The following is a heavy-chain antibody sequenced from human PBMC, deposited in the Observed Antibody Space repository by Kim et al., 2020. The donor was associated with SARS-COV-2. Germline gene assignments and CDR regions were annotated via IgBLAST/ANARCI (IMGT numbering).Heavy chain of an antibody. Sequence: YTSGRTNYNPSLQSRVTMSGDRCKSQFSLKLSAVTAADTAVYYCASAVGHWGQGTLVTVSS. J-gene: IGHJ4*02. CDR3: ASAVGH. V-gene: IGHV4-4*07. CDR2: YTSGRT. D-gene: IGHD2-15*01.